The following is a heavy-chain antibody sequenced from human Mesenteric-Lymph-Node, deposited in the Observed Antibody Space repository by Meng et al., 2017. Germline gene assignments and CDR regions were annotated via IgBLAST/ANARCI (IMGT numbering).Heavy chain of an antibody. Sequence: SETLSLTCTVSGGSISSSSYFWGWIRQPPGKGLEWIGNIYYPVSTYYNPSLKSRVTISVDTSKNQFSLRLTSVTAADTAVYFCAREVNRAADSDGFDIWGLGTMVTVSS. CDR2: IYYPVST. J-gene: IGHJ3*02. CDR3: AREVNRAADSDGFDI. D-gene: IGHD6-25*01. CDR1: GGSISSSSYF. V-gene: IGHV4-39*07.